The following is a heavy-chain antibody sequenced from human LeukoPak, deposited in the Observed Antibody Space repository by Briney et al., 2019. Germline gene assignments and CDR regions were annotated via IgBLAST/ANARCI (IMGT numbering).Heavy chain of an antibody. V-gene: IGHV4-39*07. Sequence: SETLSLTCTVSGGSIRSSSYYWGWIRQPPGKGLEWIGNIYYSGRTYYNPSLRSRVNISVDTSKNQFSLKLNSVTAADTAVYYCARMEEGLGQCRSSGCYWLDPWGQGTLVTVSS. D-gene: IGHD2-2*01. CDR1: GGSIRSSSYY. CDR3: ARMEEGLGQCRSSGCYWLDP. CDR2: IYYSGRT. J-gene: IGHJ5*02.